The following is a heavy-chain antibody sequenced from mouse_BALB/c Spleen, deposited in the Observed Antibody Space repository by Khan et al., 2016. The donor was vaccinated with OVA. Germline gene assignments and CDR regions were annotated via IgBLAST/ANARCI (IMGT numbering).Heavy chain of an antibody. CDR1: GYTFTDYA. V-gene: IGHV1S137*01. CDR3: ARGERFAY. Sequence: QVHVKQSGPELVRPGVSVKISCKGSGYTFTDYAMHWVKQSHATSLEWIGVISTYYGHTDYNHKFKDKATMTVKKSSSTAYMELARLTSDDSSIYYCARGERFAYWGQGTLVTVSA. J-gene: IGHJ3*01. CDR2: ISTYYGHT.